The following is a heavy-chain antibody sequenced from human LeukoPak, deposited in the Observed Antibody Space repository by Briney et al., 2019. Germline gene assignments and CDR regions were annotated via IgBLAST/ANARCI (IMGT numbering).Heavy chain of an antibody. V-gene: IGHV1-69*05. CDR1: GGTFSSYV. D-gene: IGHD2-8*01. J-gene: IGHJ4*02. Sequence: SVKVSCKASGGTFSSYVISWVRRALGKGLGWLGGIIPIFGTANYAQKFQGRVTITTDESTSTAYMELSSLRSEDTAVYYCARDLCTNGVCYSDYWGQGTLVTVSS. CDR3: ARDLCTNGVCYSDY. CDR2: IIPIFGTA.